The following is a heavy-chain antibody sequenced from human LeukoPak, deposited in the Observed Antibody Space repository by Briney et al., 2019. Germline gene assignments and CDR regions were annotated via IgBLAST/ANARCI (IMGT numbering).Heavy chain of an antibody. J-gene: IGHJ3*01. CDR2: VNPDSGGI. CDR3: ARAQNYHDRSGYSDDTFDV. CDR1: GYTLTDNY. D-gene: IGHD3-22*01. Sequence: ASVKVSCKAPGYTLTDNYIHWVRQAPGQGLEWMVRVNPDSGGINYAQKFQGRVTMDRDTSINTAFVERRRLRSDDTATYYCARAQNYHDRSGYSDDTFDVWGHGTMITVSS. V-gene: IGHV1-2*06.